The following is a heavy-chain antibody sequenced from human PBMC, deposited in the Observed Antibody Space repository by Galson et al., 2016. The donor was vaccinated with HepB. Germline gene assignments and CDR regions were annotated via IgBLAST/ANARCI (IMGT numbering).Heavy chain of an antibody. D-gene: IGHD5-18*01. CDR2: ISYDGDTK. CDR3: ASDPRQWQRGYNYGFEY. Sequence: SLRLSCAASGFTLSNYAMSWVRQAPGKGLEWVAVISYDGDTKYHADSVKGRFTISRDNSKNTLYLQMHRLRFEDTAVYYCASDPRQWQRGYNYGFEYWGQGTLVSVAS. J-gene: IGHJ4*02. CDR1: GFTLSNYA. V-gene: IGHV3-30*03.